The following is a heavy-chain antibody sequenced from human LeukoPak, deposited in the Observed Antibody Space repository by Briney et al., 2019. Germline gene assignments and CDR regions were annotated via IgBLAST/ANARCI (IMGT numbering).Heavy chain of an antibody. CDR2: IFYSGST. D-gene: IGHD3-22*01. V-gene: IGHV4-59*08. CDR1: GGSISSYY. J-gene: IGHJ6*02. CDR3: ARHYYDSSGPHYKYGMDV. Sequence: SETLSLTCTVSGGSISSYYWSWIRQPPGKGLEWIGYIFYSGSTNYNPSLKSRVTISVDTSKNQFSLKLSSVTAADTAVYYCARHYYDSSGPHYKYGMDVWGQGTTVTVSS.